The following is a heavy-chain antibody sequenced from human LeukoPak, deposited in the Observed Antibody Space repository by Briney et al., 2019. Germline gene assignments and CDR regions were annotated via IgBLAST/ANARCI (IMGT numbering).Heavy chain of an antibody. J-gene: IGHJ4*02. CDR2: ISPYNGDT. V-gene: IGHV1-18*01. CDR1: GYIFMNYG. D-gene: IGHD2/OR15-2a*01. CDR3: VRTEDDLASAIFPFDL. Sequence: ASVKVSCKASGYIFMNYGFTWVRQAPGHGLEWMGWISPYNGDTRYAQQLRDRVTMTTDTSTSTAYMELRSLRSDDTAVYYCVRTEDDLASAIFPFDLWGQGTLVIVSS.